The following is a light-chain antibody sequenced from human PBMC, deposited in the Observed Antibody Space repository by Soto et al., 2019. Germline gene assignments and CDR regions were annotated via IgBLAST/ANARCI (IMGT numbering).Light chain of an antibody. CDR1: SSNVGNNF. J-gene: IGLJ2*01. Sequence: QSVLTQPPSMSAAPGQKVTITCSGSSSNVGNNFVSWYQQLPGTAPKLLIFDNSQRPSGIPDRFFGSKSGTSATLAITGPQTLDGAVYYPGTWDTKLNAVVFGGGTKLTVL. CDR3: GTWDTKLNAVV. V-gene: IGLV1-51*01. CDR2: DNS.